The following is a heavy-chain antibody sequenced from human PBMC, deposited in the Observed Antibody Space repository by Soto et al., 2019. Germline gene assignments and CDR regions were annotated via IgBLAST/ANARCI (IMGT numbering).Heavy chain of an antibody. Sequence: QITLKESGPTLVKPTQTLTLTCTFSGFSLSSPAVGVNWIRQPPGKALEWLALIYWDDDKQYSPSLRSRLTITKATSKNQVVLTMTNMDPADTATYYCAHGSGWLSDYWGQGTLVTVSS. J-gene: IGHJ4*02. CDR1: GFSLSSPAVG. CDR3: AHGSGWLSDY. CDR2: IYWDDDK. V-gene: IGHV2-5*02. D-gene: IGHD6-19*01.